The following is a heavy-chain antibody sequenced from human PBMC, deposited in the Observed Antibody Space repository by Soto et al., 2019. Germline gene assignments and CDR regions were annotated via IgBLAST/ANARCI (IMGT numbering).Heavy chain of an antibody. CDR1: GFSFSSYA. J-gene: IGHJ4*02. CDR3: AKDTHVIEVVKVFEY. CDR2: ISGSGTKT. Sequence: GGSLRLSCAASGFSFSSYAMSWVRQAPGKGLDWVSAISGSGTKTHYADSVKGRFTISRDNSKNTLYLQMNSLRAEDTAVYYCAKDTHVIEVVKVFEYWGRGALVTVSS. V-gene: IGHV3-23*01. D-gene: IGHD3-22*01.